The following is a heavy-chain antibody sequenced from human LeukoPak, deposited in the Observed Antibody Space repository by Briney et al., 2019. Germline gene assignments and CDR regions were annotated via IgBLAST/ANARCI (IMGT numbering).Heavy chain of an antibody. Sequence: ASVKVSCKASGYTFSSYSMNWVRQAPGKGLEWVSYISSSSSTIYYTDSVKGRFTISRDNAKNSLYLQMNSLRAEDTAVYYCARDRAAYYYYMDVWGKGTTVTVSS. V-gene: IGHV3-48*04. CDR2: ISSSSSTI. CDR1: GYTFSSYS. D-gene: IGHD2-15*01. J-gene: IGHJ6*03. CDR3: ARDRAAYYYYMDV.